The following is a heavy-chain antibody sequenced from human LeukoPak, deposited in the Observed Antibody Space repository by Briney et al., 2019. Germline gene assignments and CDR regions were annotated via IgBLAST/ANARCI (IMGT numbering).Heavy chain of an antibody. CDR3: ARDYDYGSGSYILDY. D-gene: IGHD3-10*01. Sequence: GGSLRLSCAASGFTFSSYSMNWVRQAPGKGLEWMGWINAGNGNTKYSQKFQGRVTITRDTSASTAYMELSSLRSEDTAVYYCARDYDYGSGSYILDYWGQGTLVTVSS. CDR1: GFTFSSYS. J-gene: IGHJ4*02. CDR2: INAGNGNT. V-gene: IGHV1-3*01.